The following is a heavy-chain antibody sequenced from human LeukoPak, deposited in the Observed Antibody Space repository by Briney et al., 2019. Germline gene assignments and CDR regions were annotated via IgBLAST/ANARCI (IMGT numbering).Heavy chain of an antibody. D-gene: IGHD3-9*01. CDR3: ARRDDTIMDV. Sequence: VASVKVSCKASGYTLLNYGISWVRQAPGQGLEWIGWTSAYNGHTNSAQKFQGRVTLTTDTSTNTPYLELRNLRSDDTAVYYCARRDDTIMDVWGQGTTVTVSS. V-gene: IGHV1-18*01. CDR1: GYTLLNYG. J-gene: IGHJ6*02. CDR2: TSAYNGHT.